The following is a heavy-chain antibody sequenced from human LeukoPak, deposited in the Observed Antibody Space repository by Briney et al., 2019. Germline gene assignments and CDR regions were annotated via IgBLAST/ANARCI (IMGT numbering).Heavy chain of an antibody. CDR1: GGSFTSGGYS. Sequence: PSETLSLTCTVSGGSFTSGGYSWTWIRQPPGKGLEWIGYIYHSGSTYYNPSLKSRLTISVDRSKNQISLKLSSVTAADTAVYFCARQGYTYADDFWGQGTLVTVSS. V-gene: IGHV4-30-2*01. D-gene: IGHD5-18*01. CDR3: ARQGYTYADDF. CDR2: IYHSGST. J-gene: IGHJ4*02.